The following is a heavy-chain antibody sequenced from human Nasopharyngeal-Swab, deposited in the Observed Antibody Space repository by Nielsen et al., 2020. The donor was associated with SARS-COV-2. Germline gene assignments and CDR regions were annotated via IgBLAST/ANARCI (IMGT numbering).Heavy chain of an antibody. CDR3: ARAAFGGTFYYYYGMDV. D-gene: IGHD3-16*01. J-gene: IGHJ6*02. CDR1: GFTSSSYD. CDR2: IGTAGDT. V-gene: IGHV3-13*01. Sequence: GGSLRLSCAASGFTSSSYDMHWVRHATGNGLEWVSAIGTAGDTYYSGSVKGRFAISRENAKNSLYLQMNSLRAGYTAVYYCARAAFGGTFYYYYGMDVWGQGTTVTVSS.